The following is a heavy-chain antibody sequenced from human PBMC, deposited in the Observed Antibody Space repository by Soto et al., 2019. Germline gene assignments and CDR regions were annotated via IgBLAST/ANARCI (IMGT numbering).Heavy chain of an antibody. D-gene: IGHD3-3*01. Sequence: TSMKFSWQASGYTFPSYYMHWVRPAPGQGLEWMGIINPSGGSTSYAQKFQGRVTMTRDTSTSTAYMELRSLRSDDTAVYYCARDLFKDYDFWSGPDPGNWFDPWGQGTLVTVSS. J-gene: IGHJ5*02. V-gene: IGHV1-46*01. CDR3: ARDLFKDYDFWSGPDPGNWFDP. CDR1: GYTFPSYY. CDR2: INPSGGST.